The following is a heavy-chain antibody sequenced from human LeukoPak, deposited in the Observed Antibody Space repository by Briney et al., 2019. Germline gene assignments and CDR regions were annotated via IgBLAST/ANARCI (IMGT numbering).Heavy chain of an antibody. J-gene: IGHJ3*02. Sequence: ASVKVSCKASGYAFTNYAMNWVRQAPGQRLEWMGWINAGNGNTKYSQKFQGRVTITRDTSASTAYMELSSLRSEDTAVYYCARDQYYYDSSGYRHAFDIWGQGTMVTVSS. V-gene: IGHV1-3*01. CDR2: INAGNGNT. D-gene: IGHD3-22*01. CDR3: ARDQYYYDSSGYRHAFDI. CDR1: GYAFTNYA.